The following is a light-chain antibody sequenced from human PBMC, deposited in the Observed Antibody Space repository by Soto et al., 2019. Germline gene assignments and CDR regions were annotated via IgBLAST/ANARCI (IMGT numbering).Light chain of an antibody. CDR3: QQRSGWPLT. CDR2: DVS. Sequence: EIVLTQSPATLSLSPGDRATLSCRASQSISGYLAWFQQKPGQAPRLLIYDVSNRAVGIPARFSGSGSGTDYSLTISSLEPEDFAVYYCQQRSGWPLTFGGGTKVEI. CDR1: QSISGY. J-gene: IGKJ4*01. V-gene: IGKV3-11*01.